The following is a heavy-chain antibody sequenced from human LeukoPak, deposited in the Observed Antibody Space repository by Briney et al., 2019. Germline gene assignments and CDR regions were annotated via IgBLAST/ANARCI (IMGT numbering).Heavy chain of an antibody. J-gene: IGHJ4*02. CDR2: INHSGST. V-gene: IGHV4-34*01. D-gene: IGHD5-12*01. CDR1: GGSISGYY. Sequence: SETLSLTCTVSGGSISGYYWSWIRQPPGKGLEWIGEINHSGSTNYNPSLKSRVTISVDTSKNQFSLKLSSVTAADTAVYYCARGGNSGLTYWGQGTLVTVSS. CDR3: ARGGNSGLTY.